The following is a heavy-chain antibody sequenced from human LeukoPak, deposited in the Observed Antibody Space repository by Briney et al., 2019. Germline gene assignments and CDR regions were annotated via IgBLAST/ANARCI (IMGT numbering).Heavy chain of an antibody. Sequence: GGSLRLSCATSGFSVSNNYMIWVRQAPGKGLEWVSLLYTAGETNYADSVKGRFTISRDTSKNTVYLHMNSLRAEDTAVYYCARGFAPAYNFGVFDYWGQGTLVTVSS. CDR1: GFSVSNNY. J-gene: IGHJ4*02. CDR2: LYTAGET. V-gene: IGHV3-53*01. D-gene: IGHD2-21*01. CDR3: ARGFAPAYNFGVFDY.